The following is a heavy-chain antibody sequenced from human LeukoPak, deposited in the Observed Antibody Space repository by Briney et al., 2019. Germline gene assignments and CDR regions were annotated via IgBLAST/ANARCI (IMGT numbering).Heavy chain of an antibody. CDR2: IYYSGST. CDR1: GGAINSSSYY. V-gene: IGHV4-39*01. CDR3: ARRAYSSSWWYFDY. D-gene: IGHD6-13*01. Sequence: SETLSLTCTVSGGAINSSSYYWGWIRQPPGKGLEWIGSIYYSGSTYSNPSLKSRVTISLDTSKNQFSLKLNSVTAADTAVYYCARRAYSSSWWYFDYWGQGALVTVSS. J-gene: IGHJ4*02.